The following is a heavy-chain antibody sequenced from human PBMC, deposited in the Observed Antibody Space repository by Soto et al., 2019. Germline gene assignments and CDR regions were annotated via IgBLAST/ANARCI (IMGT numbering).Heavy chain of an antibody. Sequence: KESGPTLVKPTQTLTLTCPFSGFSLTSSGVGVGWIRQSPGKVLEHLALIYWDDDKRYSPSLKSRLTITKDISENQVVLTMTNMDPMDTGTYYCTRSRGPLDYWGQGAQVTVSS. CDR1: GFSLTSSGVG. J-gene: IGHJ4*02. CDR3: TRSRGPLDY. V-gene: IGHV2-5*02. D-gene: IGHD3-10*01. CDR2: IYWDDDK.